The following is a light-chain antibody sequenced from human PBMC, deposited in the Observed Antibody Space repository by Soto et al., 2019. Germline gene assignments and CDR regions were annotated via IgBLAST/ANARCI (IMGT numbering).Light chain of an antibody. CDR3: HQYGDSPQT. Sequence: IVMKTSPATLSVSPGQRSTHSIRASQSVSSNLAWYQQKPGQAPRLLVYRASTRATGIPARFSGSGSGTDFTLAINRLEPDDFAVYYCHQYGDSPQTFGPGTKVDI. CDR1: QSVSSN. V-gene: IGKV3-15*01. J-gene: IGKJ1*01. CDR2: RAS.